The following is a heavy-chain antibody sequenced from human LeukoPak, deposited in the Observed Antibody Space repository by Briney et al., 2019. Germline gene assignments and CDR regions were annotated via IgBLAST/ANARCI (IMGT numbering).Heavy chain of an antibody. CDR3: ARLLPASRHYFDY. V-gene: IGHV3-53*01. CDR1: GFTVSDDY. Sequence: GGSPRLSCAASGFTVSDDYLAWVRQAPGTGLEWISVIYGAGATYYADSVKGRFTISRDGSKNMLFLQLTNLSPEDGAVYYCARLLPASRHYFDYWGQGTPVTVSS. CDR2: IYGAGAT. J-gene: IGHJ4*02. D-gene: IGHD2-15*01.